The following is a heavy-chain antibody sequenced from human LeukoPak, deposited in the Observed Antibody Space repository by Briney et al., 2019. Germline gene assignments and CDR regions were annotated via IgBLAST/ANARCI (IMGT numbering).Heavy chain of an antibody. D-gene: IGHD1-26*01. CDR1: GYTFTGYS. V-gene: IGHV1-2*02. J-gene: IGHJ3*02. Sequence: ASVKVSCKASGYTFTGYSMHWVRLAPGQGLEWMGWISPNSGGTNYAQKFQGRVTMTRDTSISTVYMELSSLRSDDTAVYYCARDLASGSYNAFDIWGQGTMVTVSS. CDR3: ARDLASGSYNAFDI. CDR2: ISPNSGGT.